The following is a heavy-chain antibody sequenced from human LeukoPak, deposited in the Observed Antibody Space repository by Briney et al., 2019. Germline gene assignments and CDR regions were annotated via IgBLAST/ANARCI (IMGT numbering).Heavy chain of an antibody. Sequence: GGSLRVSCAASGFSFSNHGIHWVRQAPGKGLEWVAFIRYGGSHKYYSDSVKGRFTISRDNSKNTLSLQMTSLRTDDTAIYYCAKDVGYSSSWYEDWGQGTLVTVSS. D-gene: IGHD6-13*01. CDR1: GFSFSNHG. CDR3: AKDVGYSSSWYED. V-gene: IGHV3-30*02. J-gene: IGHJ4*02. CDR2: IRYGGSHK.